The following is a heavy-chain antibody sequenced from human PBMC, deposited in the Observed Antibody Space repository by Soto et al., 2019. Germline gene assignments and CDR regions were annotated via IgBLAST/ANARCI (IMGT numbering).Heavy chain of an antibody. CDR1: GGSISSYY. J-gene: IGHJ4*02. V-gene: IGHV4-59*08. Sequence: SETLSLTCTVSGGSISSYYWSWIRQPPGKGLEWLGYIHNRGSTNYNPSLKSRVTISVDTSKNQFSLKLTSVTAADTAVYYCARIGGSGNSYLEDLDYWGQGTLVTVSS. D-gene: IGHD3-10*01. CDR3: ARIGGSGNSYLEDLDY. CDR2: IHNRGST.